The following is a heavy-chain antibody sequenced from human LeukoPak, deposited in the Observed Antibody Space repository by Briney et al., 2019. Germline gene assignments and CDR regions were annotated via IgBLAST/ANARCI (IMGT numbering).Heavy chain of an antibody. V-gene: IGHV3-15*01. CDR1: GFTFNNPW. D-gene: IGHD2-15*01. CDR3: TTEGGWSFYFDY. J-gene: IGHJ4*02. CDR2: IKSKTDGGTP. Sequence: SGGSLRLSCAASGFTFNNPWMSWVRQAPGKGLEWVGRIKSKTDGGTPDYAAPVKGRFTISRDDSKNTLYLQMNSLKTEDTAAYYCTTEGGWSFYFDYWGQGTLVTVSS.